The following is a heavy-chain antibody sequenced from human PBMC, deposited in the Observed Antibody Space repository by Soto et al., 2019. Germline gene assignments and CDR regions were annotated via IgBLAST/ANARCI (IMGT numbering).Heavy chain of an antibody. CDR1: GYSFPTYW. D-gene: IGHD3-22*01. V-gene: IGHV5-51*01. CDR3: ARQAYHYDTNSFGY. J-gene: IGHJ4*02. Sequence: PGESLKISCNGSGYSFPTYWIAWVRQMPGKGLVWMEVIYPGDSDIRFSPSFQGQVTISADMSLSTAYLQWSSLRVSDTGMYYCARQAYHYDTNSFGYWGQGTLVTVSS. CDR2: IYPGDSDI.